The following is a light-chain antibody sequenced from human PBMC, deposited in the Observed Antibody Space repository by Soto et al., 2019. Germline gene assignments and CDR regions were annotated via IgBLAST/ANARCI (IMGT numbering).Light chain of an antibody. CDR3: SSFAGSNNCPYV. Sequence: QSALTQPPSASGSPGQLVTISCTGTSSDVGAYDYVSWSQRHPGKAPKRMSYEINPRPSGVPHRFSGSRSGNPASLTVSGLQAEDEPDSYCSSFAGSNNCPYVFGTGTNVTGL. J-gene: IGLJ1*01. CDR2: EIN. V-gene: IGLV2-8*01. CDR1: SSDVGAYDY.